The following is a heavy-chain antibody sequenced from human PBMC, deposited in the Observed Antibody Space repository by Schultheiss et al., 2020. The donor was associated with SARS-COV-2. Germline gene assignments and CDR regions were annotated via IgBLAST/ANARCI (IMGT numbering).Heavy chain of an antibody. CDR1: GGSFSGYY. V-gene: IGHV4-34*01. Sequence: SETLSLTCAVYGGSFSGYYWSWIRQPPGKGLEWIGEIHHSGSTNYNPSLRSRVTISVDTSKKQFSLNLNSVTAADTAVYYCARGSEGYFDYWGQGTLVTVSS. CDR2: IHHSGST. J-gene: IGHJ4*02. CDR3: ARGSEGYFDY.